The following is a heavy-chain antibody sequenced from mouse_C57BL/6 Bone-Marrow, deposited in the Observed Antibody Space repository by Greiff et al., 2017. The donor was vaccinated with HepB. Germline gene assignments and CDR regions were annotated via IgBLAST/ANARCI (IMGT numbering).Heavy chain of an antibody. J-gene: IGHJ1*03. Sequence: EVHLVESEGGLVQPGSSMKLSCTASGFTFSDYYMAWVRQCPEKGLEWVANINYDGSSTYYLDSLKSRFIISRDNAKNILYLQMSSLKSEDTATYYCARDSSYWYFDVWGTGTTVTVSS. V-gene: IGHV5-16*01. CDR2: INYDGSST. CDR1: GFTFSDYY. D-gene: IGHD1-1*01. CDR3: ARDSSYWYFDV.